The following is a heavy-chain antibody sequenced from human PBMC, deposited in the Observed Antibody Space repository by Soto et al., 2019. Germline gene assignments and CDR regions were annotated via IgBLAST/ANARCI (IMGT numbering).Heavy chain of an antibody. CDR1: GGSISSYY. D-gene: IGHD3-10*01. J-gene: IGHJ5*02. CDR3: ARWHVQTYYYGSGSDSGACFDP. V-gene: IGHV4-59*08. Sequence: SETLSLTCTVSGGSISSYYWSWIRQPPGKGLEWIGYIYYSGSTNYNPSLKSRVTISVDTSKNQFSLKLSSVTAADTAVYYCARWHVQTYYYGSGSDSGACFDPWGQGTLVTVSS. CDR2: IYYSGST.